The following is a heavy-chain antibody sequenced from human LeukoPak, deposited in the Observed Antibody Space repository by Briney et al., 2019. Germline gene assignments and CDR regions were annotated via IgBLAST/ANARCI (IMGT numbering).Heavy chain of an antibody. J-gene: IGHJ6*03. CDR3: ARDELGRYYYDSSGYYRTSYYVDV. CDR2: INHSGST. Sequence: SETLSLTCAVYGGSFSGYYWSWIRQPPGKGLEWIGEINHSGSTNYNPSLKSRVTISVDTSKNQFSLKLSSVTAADTAVYYCARDELGRYYYDSSGYYRTSYYVDVWGKGTTVTISS. V-gene: IGHV4-34*01. D-gene: IGHD3-22*01. CDR1: GGSFSGYY.